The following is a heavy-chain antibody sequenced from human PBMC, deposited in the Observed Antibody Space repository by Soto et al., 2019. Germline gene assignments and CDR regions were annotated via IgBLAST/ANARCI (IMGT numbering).Heavy chain of an antibody. CDR3: ARGKYDSSGYYGAFDI. Sequence: ASVKVSCKTSGYTFTSYGITWVRQAPGQGLEWMGWISAYNGNTNYAQKLQGRVTMTTDTSTSTAYMELRSLRSDDTAVYYCARGKYDSSGYYGAFDIWGQGTMVTVSS. CDR2: ISAYNGNT. J-gene: IGHJ3*02. CDR1: GYTFTSYG. D-gene: IGHD3-22*01. V-gene: IGHV1-18*01.